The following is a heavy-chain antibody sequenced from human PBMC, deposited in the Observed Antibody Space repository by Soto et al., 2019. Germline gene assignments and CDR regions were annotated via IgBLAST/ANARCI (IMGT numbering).Heavy chain of an antibody. D-gene: IGHD6-6*01. CDR1: WDTFTPQY. CDR3: AKLGQLSTSAGQLDY. J-gene: IGHJ4*02. CDR2: INPNNGDT. Sequence: APVKGPSQASWDTFTPQYIQRVGHGPGQGLEWMGWINPNNGDTNYAQKFRGRVTMTRDTSITTAYMELNRLRSDDTAVYFCAKLGQLSTSAGQLDYWGQGTLVTVSS. V-gene: IGHV1-2*02.